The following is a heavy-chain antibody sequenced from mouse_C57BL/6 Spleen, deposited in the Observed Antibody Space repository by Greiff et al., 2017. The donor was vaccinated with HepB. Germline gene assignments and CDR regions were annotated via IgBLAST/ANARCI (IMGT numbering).Heavy chain of an antibody. Sequence: EVKLQQSGPELVKPGASVKISCKASGYSFTGYYMNWVKQSPEKSLEWIGEINPSTGGTTYNQKFKAKATLTVDKSSSTAYMQLKSLTSEDSAVYYCARYGYDGGVFDYWGQGTTLTVSS. CDR3: ARYGYDGGVFDY. D-gene: IGHD2-2*01. J-gene: IGHJ2*01. CDR1: GYSFTGYY. V-gene: IGHV1-42*01. CDR2: INPSTGGT.